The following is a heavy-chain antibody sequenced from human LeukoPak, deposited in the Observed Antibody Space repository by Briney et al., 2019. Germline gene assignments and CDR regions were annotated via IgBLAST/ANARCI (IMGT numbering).Heavy chain of an antibody. J-gene: IGHJ5*02. V-gene: IGHV4-34*01. CDR1: GGSFSGYY. CDR2: INHSGST. CDR3: ASRGSAVLMAYPMGNGFDP. Sequence: SETLSLTCAVYGGSFSGYYWSWIRQLPGKGLEWIGEINHSGSTNYNPSLKSRVTISVDTSKNQFSLKLSSVTAADTAVYYCASRGSAVLMAYPMGNGFDPWGQGTLVTVSS. D-gene: IGHD2-8*01.